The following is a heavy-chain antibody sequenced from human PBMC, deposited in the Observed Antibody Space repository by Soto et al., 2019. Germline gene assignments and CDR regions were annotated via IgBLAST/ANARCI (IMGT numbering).Heavy chain of an antibody. J-gene: IGHJ6*02. CDR1: GYGFTGYY. CDR2: INPNSGGT. V-gene: IGHV1-2*04. CDR3: ARSGRAGYYYGMDV. Sequence: ASVKVSCKASGYGFTGYYMHWVRQAPGQGLEWMGWINPNSGGTNYAQKFQGWVTMTRDTSISTAYMELSRLRSDDTAVYYCARSGRAGYYYGMDVWGQGTTVTVSS. D-gene: IGHD1-26*01.